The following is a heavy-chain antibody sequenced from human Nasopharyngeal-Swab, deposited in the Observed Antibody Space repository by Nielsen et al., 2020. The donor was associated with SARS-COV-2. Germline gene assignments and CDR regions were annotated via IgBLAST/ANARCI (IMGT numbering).Heavy chain of an antibody. V-gene: IGHV4-34*01. J-gene: IGHJ4*02. Sequence: SETLSLTCAVYGGSFSGYYWSWIRQPPGKGLEWIGEINHRGSTNCNPSLKSRVTISVDTSKNQFSLKLSSVTAADTAVYYCARAILWFGELFPYFDYWGQGTLVTVSS. CDR1: GGSFSGYY. CDR3: ARAILWFGELFPYFDY. CDR2: INHRGST. D-gene: IGHD3-10*01.